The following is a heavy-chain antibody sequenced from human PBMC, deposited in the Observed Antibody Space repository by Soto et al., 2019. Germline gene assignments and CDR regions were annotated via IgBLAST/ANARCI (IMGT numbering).Heavy chain of an antibody. V-gene: IGHV1-8*01. Sequence: QVQLVQSGAEVKKPGASVKVSCKASGYTFTSYDINWVRQATGQGLEWMGWMNHNSGNTGYAQKFQGRVTTTRNTSISTAYMELSSLRSETAAVYYCARERANRLDPWGQGTLVTVSS. J-gene: IGHJ5*02. CDR3: ARERANRLDP. CDR2: MNHNSGNT. CDR1: GYTFTSYD.